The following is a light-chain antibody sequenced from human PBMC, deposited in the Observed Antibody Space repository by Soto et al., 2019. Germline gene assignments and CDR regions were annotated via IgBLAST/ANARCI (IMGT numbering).Light chain of an antibody. CDR1: QSVSSN. V-gene: IGKV3-15*01. CDR2: GAS. CDR3: QRYNNWPFMYT. J-gene: IGKJ2*01. Sequence: EIVMTQSPATLYVSPEERATLSSRASQSVSSNLAWYQQKPGQAPRLLIYGASTRATGIPARFSGSGSGTEFTLTSSSLQSVHFDVYSCQRYNNWPFMYTFGQGTKREIK.